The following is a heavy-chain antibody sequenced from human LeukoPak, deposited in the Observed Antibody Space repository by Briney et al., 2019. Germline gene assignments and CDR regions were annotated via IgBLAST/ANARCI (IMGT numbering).Heavy chain of an antibody. CDR3: AREKYPRGRYYDSSGYYSGTSGYYFDY. J-gene: IGHJ4*02. D-gene: IGHD3-22*01. V-gene: IGHV3-48*02. CDR1: GFTFSSYS. Sequence: PGGSLRLSCAASGFTFSSYSMNWVRQAPGKGLEWVSYISSSSTIYYADSVKGRFTISRDNAKNSLYLQMNSLRDEDTAVYYCAREKYPRGRYYDSSGYYSGTSGYYFDYWGQGTLVTVSS. CDR2: ISSSSTI.